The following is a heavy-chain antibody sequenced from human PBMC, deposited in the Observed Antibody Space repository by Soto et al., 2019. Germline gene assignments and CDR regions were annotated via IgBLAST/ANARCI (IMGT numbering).Heavy chain of an antibody. V-gene: IGHV5-10-1*01. Sequence: GESLKISCKGSGYSFTSYWISWVRQMPGKGLEWRGRIDLSDSYTNYSPSFQGHVTISADKSISTAYLQWSSLKASDTAMYYCARHALYYYDSSGSADAFDIWGQGTMVTVSS. D-gene: IGHD3-22*01. CDR2: IDLSDSYT. J-gene: IGHJ3*02. CDR1: GYSFTSYW. CDR3: ARHALYYYDSSGSADAFDI.